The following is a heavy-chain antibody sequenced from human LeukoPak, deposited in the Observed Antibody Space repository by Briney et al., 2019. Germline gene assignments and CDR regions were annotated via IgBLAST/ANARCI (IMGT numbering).Heavy chain of an antibody. V-gene: IGHV1-69*04. D-gene: IGHD5-18*01. J-gene: IGHJ6*02. CDR1: GGTFSSYA. CDR2: IIPILGIA. Sequence: GSSVKVSCKASGGTFSSYAISWVRQAPGQGLEWMGRIIPILGIANYAQKFQGRVTITADKSTSTAYMELSSLRSEDTAVYYCAREFGGYSYAHPEYYYYYGMDVWGQGTTVTVSS. CDR3: AREFGGYSYAHPEYYYYYGMDV.